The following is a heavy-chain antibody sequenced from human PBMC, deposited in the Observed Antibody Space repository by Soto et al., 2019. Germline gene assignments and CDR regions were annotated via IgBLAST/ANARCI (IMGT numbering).Heavy chain of an antibody. J-gene: IGHJ3*02. D-gene: IGHD3-10*01. CDR2: SYYSGST. Sequence: QVQLQESGPGLVKPSETLSLTCTVSGGSVSSGRYYWRWIRQPPGKVLEWIGYSYYSGSTNYNPSLKSRITISVDTSKNHFSLKLSSVTAADTAVYYCASMSVLWFGERPDIWAQGTMVTVSS. CDR3: ASMSVLWFGERPDI. CDR1: GGSVSSGRYY. V-gene: IGHV4-61*01.